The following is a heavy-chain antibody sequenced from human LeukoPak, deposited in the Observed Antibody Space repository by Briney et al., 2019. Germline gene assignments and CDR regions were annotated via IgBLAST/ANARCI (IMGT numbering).Heavy chain of an antibody. CDR3: ARGSPSRPDLLSAQIRRYFDY. V-gene: IGHV4-34*01. CDR2: INHSGST. J-gene: IGHJ4*02. CDR1: GGSFSGYY. D-gene: IGHD1-14*01. Sequence: SETLSLTCAVYGGSFSGYYWSWIRQPPGKGLEWIGEINHSGSTNYNPSLKSRVTISVDTSKDQFSLKLSSVTAADTAVYYCARGSPSRPDLLSAQIRRYFDYWGQGTLVTVSS.